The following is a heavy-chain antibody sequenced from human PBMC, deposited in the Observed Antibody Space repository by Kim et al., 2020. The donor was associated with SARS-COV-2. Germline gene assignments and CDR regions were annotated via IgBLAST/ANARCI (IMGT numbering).Heavy chain of an antibody. V-gene: IGHV3-30*18. D-gene: IGHD3-22*01. CDR1: GFTFSSYG. CDR2: ISYDGSNK. J-gene: IGHJ4*01. CDR3: AKDGSLYYYDSSGYFDY. Sequence: GGSLRLSCAASGFTFSSYGMHWVRQAPGKGLEWVAVISYDGSNKYYADSVKGRFTISRDNSKNTLYLQMNSLRAEDTAVYYCAKDGSLYYYDSSGYFDY.